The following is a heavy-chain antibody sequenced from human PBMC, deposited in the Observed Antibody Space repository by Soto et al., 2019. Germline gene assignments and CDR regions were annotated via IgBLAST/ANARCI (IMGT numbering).Heavy chain of an antibody. V-gene: IGHV3-23*01. CDR2: ISIRGDAA. J-gene: IGHJ4*02. CDR1: GFIFSASD. Sequence: DVQVLESGGGLVQPGGSLRLSCAPSGFIFSASDMTWVRQAPGKGLEWVSSISIRGDAAYYADSVKGRFTISKDNSKNTLYLQMGILRAENTAVYYCAQLVSQAHGAHWGRGGLVTVSS. D-gene: IGHD1-1*01. CDR3: AQLVSQAHGAH.